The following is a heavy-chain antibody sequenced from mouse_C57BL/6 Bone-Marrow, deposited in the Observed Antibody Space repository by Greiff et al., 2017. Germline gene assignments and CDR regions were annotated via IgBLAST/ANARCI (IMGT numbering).Heavy chain of an antibody. CDR3: ARDELRSWYFDV. CDR1: GYSITSGYY. D-gene: IGHD1-1*01. CDR2: ISYDGSN. J-gene: IGHJ1*03. V-gene: IGHV3-6*01. Sequence: EVKLQESGPGLVKPSQSLSLTCSVTGYSITSGYYWNWLRQFPGNKLEWMGYISYDGSNNYNPSLKNRISITRDTSKNQFFLKLNSVTTEDTATYYCARDELRSWYFDVWGTGTTVTVSS.